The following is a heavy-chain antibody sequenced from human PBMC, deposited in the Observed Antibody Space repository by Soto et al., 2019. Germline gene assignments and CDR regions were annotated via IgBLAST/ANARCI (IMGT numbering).Heavy chain of an antibody. Sequence: PGGSLRLSCAASGFTFSSYSMNWVRQAPGKGLEWVSSISSSSSDIDYADSVKGRFTISRDNAKNSLYLQMNSLRVEDTALYYCAKRPASLVCFDYWGQGTLVTVSS. CDR3: AKRPASLVCFDY. V-gene: IGHV3-21*04. J-gene: IGHJ4*02. CDR2: ISSSSSDI. D-gene: IGHD2-2*01. CDR1: GFTFSSYS.